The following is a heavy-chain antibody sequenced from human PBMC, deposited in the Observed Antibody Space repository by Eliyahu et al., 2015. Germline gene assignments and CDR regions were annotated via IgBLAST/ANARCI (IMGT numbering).Heavy chain of an antibody. Sequence: VQLEESGGTLQEPGGSLSLSCVASGFSFETSGMNWVRQAPGKGLEWVSGISGKTGNVYYADFVKGRFTISRDNSKNALHLQMTSLRAEDTAIYYCVRGTSVSGGDAFDIWGQGTLVTVS. CDR3: VRGTSVSGGDAFDI. CDR2: ISGKTGNV. J-gene: IGHJ3*02. V-gene: IGHV3-23*04. CDR1: GFSFETSG. D-gene: IGHD2-15*01.